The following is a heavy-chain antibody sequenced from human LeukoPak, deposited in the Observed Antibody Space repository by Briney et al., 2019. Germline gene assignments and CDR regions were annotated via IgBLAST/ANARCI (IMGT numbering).Heavy chain of an antibody. CDR2: IIPIFGTA. D-gene: IGHD1-26*01. CDR3: ARDLGSGSYYTEYFQH. J-gene: IGHJ1*01. Sequence: SVKVSCKASGGTFSSYAISWVRQAPGQGLEWMGGIIPIFGTANYAQKFQGRVTITADESTSTAYMELSSLRSEDTAVYYCARDLGSGSYYTEYFQHWGQGTLVTVSS. CDR1: GGTFSSYA. V-gene: IGHV1-69*13.